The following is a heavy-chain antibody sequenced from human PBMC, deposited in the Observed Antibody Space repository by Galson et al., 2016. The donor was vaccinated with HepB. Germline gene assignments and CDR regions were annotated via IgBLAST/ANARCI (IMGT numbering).Heavy chain of an antibody. D-gene: IGHD6-13*01. J-gene: IGHJ3*02. V-gene: IGHV3-30*18. CDR1: GFTFSKYA. CDR2: ISYDGSNQ. Sequence: SLRLSCAASGFTFSKYAMHWVRQTPGKGLEWVAIISYDGSNQYYADSVKGRFTISRDNSKNTLFLQMNSLRTEDTAVYCCAKLPGAAAATSDPFDIWGQGTMVTVS. CDR3: AKLPGAAAATSDPFDI.